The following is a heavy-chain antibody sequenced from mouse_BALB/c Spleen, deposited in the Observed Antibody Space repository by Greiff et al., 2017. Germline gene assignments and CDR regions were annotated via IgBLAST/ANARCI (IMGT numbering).Heavy chain of an antibody. CDR3: TREENYLYAMDY. J-gene: IGHJ4*01. V-gene: IGHV5-6-4*01. CDR2: ISSGGSYT. D-gene: IGHD5-5*01. Sequence: EVHLVESGGGLVKPGGSLKLSCAASGFTFSSYTMSWVRQTPEKRLEWVATISSGGSYTYYPDSVKGRFTISRDNAKNTLYLQMSSLKSEDTAMYYCTREENYLYAMDYWGQGTSVTVSS. CDR1: GFTFSSYT.